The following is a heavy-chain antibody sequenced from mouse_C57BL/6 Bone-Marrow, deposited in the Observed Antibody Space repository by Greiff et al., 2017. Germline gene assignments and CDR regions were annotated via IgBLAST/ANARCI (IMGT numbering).Heavy chain of an antibody. CDR1: GYTFTSYW. J-gene: IGHJ1*03. CDR2: IYPGSGST. CDR3: ARPYYSNYWYFDV. V-gene: IGHV1-55*01. Sequence: QVQLQQPGAELVKPGASVKMSCKASGYTFTSYWITWVKQRPGQGLEWIGDIYPGSGSTNYNEKFKSKATLTVDTSSSTAYMQLSSLTSEDSAVYYCARPYYSNYWYFDVWGTGTRVTVSA. D-gene: IGHD2-5*01.